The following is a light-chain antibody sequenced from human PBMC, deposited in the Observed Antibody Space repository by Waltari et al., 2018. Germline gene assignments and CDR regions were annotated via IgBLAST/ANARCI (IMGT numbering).Light chain of an antibody. J-gene: IGLJ3*02. CDR2: DNN. CDR1: SSDIGAGYD. Sequence: QSVLTQPPSVSGAPGQRVTISCTGTSSDIGAGYDVHWYQQLPGTPPKLLIYDNNYRPSGVPDRFSGSKSATSASLVITGLQTEDEATYYCQSYDSSLGGAWVFGGGTKLTVL. CDR3: QSYDSSLGGAWV. V-gene: IGLV1-40*01.